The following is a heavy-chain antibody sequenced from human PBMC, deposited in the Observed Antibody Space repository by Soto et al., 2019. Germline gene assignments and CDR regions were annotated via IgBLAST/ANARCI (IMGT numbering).Heavy chain of an antibody. D-gene: IGHD2-21*02. V-gene: IGHV2-70*01. CDR1: GFSLNTRGMC. Sequence: PTLVNPTQTLTLTCTFSGFSLNTRGMCVSWIRQPPGKALECLALIDWDDDKYYSSSLKTRLTISKDTSKSQVVFTMTNMDPADTATYYCARAPSGDCKNGMDVWGQGTMVTVSS. CDR3: ARAPSGDCKNGMDV. CDR2: IDWDDDK. J-gene: IGHJ6*02.